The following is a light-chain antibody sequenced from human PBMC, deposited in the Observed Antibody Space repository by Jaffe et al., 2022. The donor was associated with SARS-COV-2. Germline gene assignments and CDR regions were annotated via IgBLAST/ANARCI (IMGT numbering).Light chain of an antibody. CDR3: QQSFSTPYT. CDR1: QSISNF. J-gene: IGKJ2*01. V-gene: IGKV1-39*01. CDR2: AAF. Sequence: DIQMTQSPSSLSASVGDRVTITCRANQSISNFLNWYQQKPGKAPKLLIYAAFSLQSGVPSRFSGSGSGTDFTLTISSLQLEDFASYYCQQSFSTPYTFGQGTKLEIK.